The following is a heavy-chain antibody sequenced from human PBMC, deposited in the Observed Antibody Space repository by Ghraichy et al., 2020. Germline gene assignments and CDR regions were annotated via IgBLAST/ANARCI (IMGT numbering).Heavy chain of an antibody. J-gene: IGHJ6*02. Sequence: GGSLRLSCAASGSTFSRLAMNWVRQAPGKGLEWISYISTSSRTIYYADSVKGRFTISRDNAKKSLDLQMNSLRDEDTAVYYCARDPPPYYHYYAMDVWGQGTTVTVSS. CDR2: ISTSSRTI. CDR3: ARDPPPYYHYYAMDV. V-gene: IGHV3-48*02. CDR1: GSTFSRLA.